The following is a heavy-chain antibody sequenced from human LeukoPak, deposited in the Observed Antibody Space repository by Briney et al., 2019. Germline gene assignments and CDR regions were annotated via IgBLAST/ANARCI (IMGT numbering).Heavy chain of an antibody. CDR2: INHSGST. Sequence: SETLSLTCAVYGGSFSGYYWSWIRQPPGKGLEWIGEINHSGSTNYNPSLKSRVTISVDTFKNQFSLQLNSVTPEDTAVYYCAREAEITRFDYWGQGTLVTVSS. J-gene: IGHJ4*02. D-gene: IGHD5-24*01. V-gene: IGHV4-34*01. CDR1: GGSFSGYY. CDR3: AREAEITRFDY.